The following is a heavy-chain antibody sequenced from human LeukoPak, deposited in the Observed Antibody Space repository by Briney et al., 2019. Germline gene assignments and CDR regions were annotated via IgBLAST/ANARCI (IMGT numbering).Heavy chain of an antibody. V-gene: IGHV3-21*01. CDR1: GFTFSSYS. J-gene: IGHJ4*02. Sequence: GGSLRLSCAASGFTFSSYSMNWVRQAPGKGLEWVSSISSSSSYIYYADSVKGRFTISRDNAKNSLYLQMNSLRAEDTAVYYCAGIFGVVNEVDYWGQGTLVTVSS. D-gene: IGHD3-3*01. CDR2: ISSSSSYI. CDR3: AGIFGVVNEVDY.